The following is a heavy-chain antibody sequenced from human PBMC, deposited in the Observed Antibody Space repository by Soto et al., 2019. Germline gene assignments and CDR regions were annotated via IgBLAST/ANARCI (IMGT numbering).Heavy chain of an antibody. CDR2: IYPDDSDT. Sequence: EVQLVQSGPEVKKPGESLKISCKGFGYNFATYWIGWVRQMPGRGLEWMGVIYPDDSDTKYSPSFRGQVTISADKSISTAYLQWRSLKASDSAMYYCARRLGNLDWGQGTLVTVSS. D-gene: IGHD1-1*01. CDR1: GYNFATYW. J-gene: IGHJ4*02. CDR3: ARRLGNLD. V-gene: IGHV5-51*03.